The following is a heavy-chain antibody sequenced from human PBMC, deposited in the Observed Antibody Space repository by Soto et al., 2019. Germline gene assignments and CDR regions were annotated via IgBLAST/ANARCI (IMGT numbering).Heavy chain of an antibody. CDR1: GFTFSSYA. V-gene: IGHV3-23*01. J-gene: IGHJ4*02. D-gene: IGHD3-9*01. Sequence: PGGSLRLSCAASGFTFSSYAMTWVRQAPAQGLEWVSAIGGSDGITYYADSVKGRFTISRDNSKNTLHLQMNSLRAEDTAVYYCAKVRRDYDMDFDFWGQGDLVTVSS. CDR2: IGGSDGIT. CDR3: AKVRRDYDMDFDF.